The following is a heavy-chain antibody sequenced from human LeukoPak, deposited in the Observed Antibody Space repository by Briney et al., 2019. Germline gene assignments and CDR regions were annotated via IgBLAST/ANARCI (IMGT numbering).Heavy chain of an antibody. V-gene: IGHV1-46*01. J-gene: IGHJ5*01. D-gene: IGHD3-3*01. CDR2: INPSGGRI. CDR1: GGTFTSYS. CDR3: ARHSDSWRAPDS. Sequence: ASVKVSCKASGGTFTSYSMHWVRQAPGQGLEWMGIINPSGGRISYPQKFQGRVTMTRDTSTSTVFMELSSLRSEDTAVYYCARHSDSWRAPDSWGQGTLVTVSS.